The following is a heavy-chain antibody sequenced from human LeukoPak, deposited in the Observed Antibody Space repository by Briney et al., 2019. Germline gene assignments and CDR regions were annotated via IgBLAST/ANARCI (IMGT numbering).Heavy chain of an antibody. J-gene: IGHJ4*02. V-gene: IGHV4-30-2*01. CDR2: TDHTGFT. D-gene: IGHD5-18*01. Sequence: PSETLSLTCSVSGGSISGGGYFWNWIRQPPGKTLEWIGCTDHTGFTYNKPSLRSRVTISVDTSKNQFSLRLTSVTAADTAVYYCARDRGGYTYSHDYWGQGTLVTVSS. CDR1: GGSISGGGYF. CDR3: ARDRGGYTYSHDY.